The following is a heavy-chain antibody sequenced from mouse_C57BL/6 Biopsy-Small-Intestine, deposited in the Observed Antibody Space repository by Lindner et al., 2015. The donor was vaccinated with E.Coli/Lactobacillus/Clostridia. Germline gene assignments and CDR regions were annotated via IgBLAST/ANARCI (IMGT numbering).Heavy chain of an antibody. D-gene: IGHD3-1*01. V-gene: IGHV14-3*01. CDR2: IDPANGNT. Sequence: VQLQESGAELVRPGASVKLSCTASGFNIKDDYMHWVKQRPEQGLEWIGRIDPANGNTKYAPKFQDKATITADTSSNTAYLQLSSLTSEDTAVYYCARGTARATWAWFAYWGQGTLVTVSA. CDR3: ARGTARATWAWFAY. CDR1: GFNIKDDY. J-gene: IGHJ3*01.